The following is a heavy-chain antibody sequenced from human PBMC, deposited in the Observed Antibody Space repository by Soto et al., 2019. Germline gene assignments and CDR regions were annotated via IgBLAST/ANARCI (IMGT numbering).Heavy chain of an antibody. D-gene: IGHD1-26*01. CDR1: GGSFSGYY. CDR3: ARARFISGSYVRARAEYFQH. CDR2: INHSGST. J-gene: IGHJ1*01. Sequence: SETLSLTCAVYGGSFSGYYWSWIRQPAGKGLEWIGEINHSGSTNYNPSLKSRVTISVDTSKNQFSLKLSSVTAADTAVYYCARARFISGSYVRARAEYFQHWGQGTLVTVSS. V-gene: IGHV4-34*01.